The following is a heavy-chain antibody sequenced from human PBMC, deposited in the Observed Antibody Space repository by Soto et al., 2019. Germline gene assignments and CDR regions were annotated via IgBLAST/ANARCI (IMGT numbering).Heavy chain of an antibody. V-gene: IGHV1-18*01. CDR3: ARSFYGDHGIVDY. Sequence: QVQLVQSGAEVKKPEASVKVSCKASGYTFANYAIIWVRQAPGQGLEWMGWISGYNGNTKYAQKFQGRVALTTDKSTTTGYMELRSLRSDDTALYYCARSFYGDHGIVDYWGQGSLVTVAA. J-gene: IGHJ4*02. CDR2: ISGYNGNT. CDR1: GYTFANYA. D-gene: IGHD4-17*01.